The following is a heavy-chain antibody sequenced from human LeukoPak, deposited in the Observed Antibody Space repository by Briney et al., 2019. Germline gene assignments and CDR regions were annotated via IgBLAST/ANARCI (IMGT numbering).Heavy chain of an antibody. V-gene: IGHV4-34*01. J-gene: IGHJ4*02. CDR3: ARVMAAAGTWGFKLNFDY. D-gene: IGHD6-13*01. Sequence: PSETLSLTCAVYGGSFSGYYWSWIRQPPGKGLEWIGEINHSGSTNYNPSLKSRVTISVDTSKNQFSLKLSSVTAADTAVYYCARVMAAAGTWGFKLNFDYWGQGTLVTVSS. CDR1: GGSFSGYY. CDR2: INHSGST.